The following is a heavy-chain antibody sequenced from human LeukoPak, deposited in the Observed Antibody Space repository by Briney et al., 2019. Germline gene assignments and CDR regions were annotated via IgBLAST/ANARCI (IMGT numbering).Heavy chain of an antibody. CDR2: IYYSGST. D-gene: IGHD2-2*02. CDR3: ARDLGYCSSTSCYTGSDI. V-gene: IGHV4-39*07. CDR1: GGSISSSSYY. J-gene: IGHJ3*02. Sequence: SETLSLTCTVSGGSISSSSYYWGWIRQPPGKGLEWIGSIYYSGSTYYNPSLKSRVTISVDTSKNQFSLKLSSVTAADTAVYYCARDLGYCSSTSCYTGSDIWGQGTMVTVSS.